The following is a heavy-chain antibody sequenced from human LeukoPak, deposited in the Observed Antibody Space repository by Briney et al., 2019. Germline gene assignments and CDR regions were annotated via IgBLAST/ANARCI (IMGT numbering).Heavy chain of an antibody. J-gene: IGHJ5*02. V-gene: IGHV3-74*01. CDR3: ARGRGPYGWFDP. CDR1: GFTSSSYW. CDR2: INSDGSNT. Sequence: GGSLRLSCAASGFTSSSYWMHWVRQAPGKGLVWVSRINSDGSNTNYADSVKGRSTISRDNAKNTVYLQMNSLRAEDTAVYYCARGRGPYGWFDPWGQGIPVTVSS. D-gene: IGHD3-10*01.